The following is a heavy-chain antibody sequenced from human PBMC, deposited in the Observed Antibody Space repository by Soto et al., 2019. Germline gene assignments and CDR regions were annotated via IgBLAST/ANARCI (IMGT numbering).Heavy chain of an antibody. Sequence: EVQLLQSGGGLVQPGGSLRLSCAASGFSFGNYVMNWVRQAPGKGLEWVTGISDSGGSSSSADSAKGRCTVSRDNSKNTLYLPMHSMTGADPAVYYGLKRGDTWSGYAQYWGQGALVTVAS. CDR1: GFSFGNYV. CDR3: LKRGDTWSGYAQY. CDR2: ISDSGGSS. D-gene: IGHD3-3*01. J-gene: IGHJ1*01. V-gene: IGHV3-23*01.